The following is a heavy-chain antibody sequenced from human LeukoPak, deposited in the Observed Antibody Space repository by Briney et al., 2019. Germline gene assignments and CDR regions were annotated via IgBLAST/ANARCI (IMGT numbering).Heavy chain of an antibody. Sequence: GESLKISCKGSGYSFASNWIGWVRQRPSKGLERMGIIYPVDSDTRYSPSFRGQVTISADKSTTTAYLHWRSLRASDSAMYYCVTFARGDPDYWGQGTLVTVAS. D-gene: IGHD3-10*01. J-gene: IGHJ4*02. CDR2: IYPVDSDT. V-gene: IGHV5-51*01. CDR3: VTFARGDPDY. CDR1: GYSFASNW.